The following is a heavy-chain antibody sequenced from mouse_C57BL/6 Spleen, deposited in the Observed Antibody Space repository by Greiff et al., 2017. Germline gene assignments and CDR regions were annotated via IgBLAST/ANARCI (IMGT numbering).Heavy chain of an antibody. V-gene: IGHV5-9-1*02. CDR2: ISRGGDYI. D-gene: IGHD1-1*01. CDR3: TRDYYGSSYFDV. Sequence: EVKLVESGEGLVKPGGSLKLSCAASGFTFSSYAMSWVRQTPEKRLEWVAYISRGGDYIYYADTVKGRFTISRDNARNTLYLQMSSLKSEDTAMYYCTRDYYGSSYFDVWGTGTTVTVSS. CDR1: GFTFSSYA. J-gene: IGHJ1*03.